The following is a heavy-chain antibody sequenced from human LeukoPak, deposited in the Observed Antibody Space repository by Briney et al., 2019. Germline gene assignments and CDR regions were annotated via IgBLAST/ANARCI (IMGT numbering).Heavy chain of an antibody. J-gene: IGHJ4*02. V-gene: IGHV3-48*01. Sequence: GGSLRLSCAASGFTFSSYSMNWVRQAPGKGLEWVSYISSSSSTIYYADSVKGRFTISRDNAKNSLYLKMNSLRAEDTAVYYCARVGDSSGYYYVDYWGQGTLVTVSS. D-gene: IGHD3-22*01. CDR1: GFTFSSYS. CDR2: ISSSSSTI. CDR3: ARVGDSSGYYYVDY.